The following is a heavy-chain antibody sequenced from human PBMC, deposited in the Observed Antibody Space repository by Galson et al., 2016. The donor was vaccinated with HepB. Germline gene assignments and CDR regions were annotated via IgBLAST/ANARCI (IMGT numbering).Heavy chain of an antibody. J-gene: IGHJ3*02. CDR3: AKDFRDHGFDI. D-gene: IGHD3-10*01. CDR2: ISHDGSQK. CDR1: GFTFSTYG. Sequence: SLRLSCAASGFTFSTYGMHWVRQAPGKGLEWVAVISHDGSQKYFANLVKGRFTISRDNSRNTLYLQMNSMRAEDTAVYHCAKDFRDHGFDIWGQGTMVTVSS. V-gene: IGHV3-30*18.